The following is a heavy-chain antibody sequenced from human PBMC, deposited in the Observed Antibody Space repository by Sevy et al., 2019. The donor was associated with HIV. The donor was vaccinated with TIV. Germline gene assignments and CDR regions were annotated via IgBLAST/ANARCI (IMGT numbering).Heavy chain of an antibody. CDR1: GYTFRSYG. J-gene: IGHJ4*02. D-gene: IGHD2-2*01. CDR2: ISPYTGDT. Sequence: ASVKVSCRASGYTFRSYGISCVRQAPGQGLEWMGWISPYTGDTDFAQKVQGRISMTSDTSTSTAYMELRSLRSDDTAVYYCARDKPQGVVVLPGAMWGGVDYWGQGTLVTVSS. CDR3: ARDKPQGVVVLPGAMWGGVDY. V-gene: IGHV1-18*01.